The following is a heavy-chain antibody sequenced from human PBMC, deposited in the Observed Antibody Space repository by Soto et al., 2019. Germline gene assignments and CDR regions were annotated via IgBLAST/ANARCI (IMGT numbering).Heavy chain of an antibody. D-gene: IGHD4-17*01. J-gene: IGHJ4*02. V-gene: IGHV3-23*01. CDR3: AKDLGPYGDSDGGVDY. CDR2: ISGSGGST. Sequence: PVGSLRLSGAASGFTFSSYAMSWVRHAPGKGLEWVSAISGSGGSTYYADSVEGRFTISRDNSKNTLYLQMNSLRAEDTAVYYCAKDLGPYGDSDGGVDYWGQGTLVTVSS. CDR1: GFTFSSYA.